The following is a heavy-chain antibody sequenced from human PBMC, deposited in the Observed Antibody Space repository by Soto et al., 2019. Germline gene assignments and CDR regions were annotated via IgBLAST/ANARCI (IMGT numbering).Heavy chain of an antibody. V-gene: IGHV1-18*01. CDR3: ARDFTYDFWSGYSYHYYYYYMDV. Sequence: ASVKVSCKASGYTFTSYGISWVRQAPGQGLEWMGWISAYNGNTNYAQKLQGRVTMTTDTSTSTAYMELRSLRSDGTAVYYCARDFTYDFWSGYSYHYYYYYMDVWGKGTTVTVSS. J-gene: IGHJ6*03. CDR1: GYTFTSYG. CDR2: ISAYNGNT. D-gene: IGHD3-3*01.